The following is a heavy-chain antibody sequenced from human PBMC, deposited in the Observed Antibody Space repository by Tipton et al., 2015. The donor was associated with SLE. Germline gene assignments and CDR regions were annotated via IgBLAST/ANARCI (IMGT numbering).Heavy chain of an antibody. Sequence: TLSLTCTVSGGSISSSSYYWGWIRQPPGKGLEWIGSIYYSGSTYYNPSLKSRVTISVDTSKNQFSLKLSSVTASDTAVYYCARELRAIGDRFDPWGQGALVTVSS. CDR2: IYYSGST. D-gene: IGHD3-16*01. V-gene: IGHV4-39*07. CDR3: ARELRAIGDRFDP. CDR1: GGSISSSSYY. J-gene: IGHJ5*02.